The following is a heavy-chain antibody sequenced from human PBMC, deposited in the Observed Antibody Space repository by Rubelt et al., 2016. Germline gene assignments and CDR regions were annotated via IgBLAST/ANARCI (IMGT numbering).Heavy chain of an antibody. Sequence: QVQLQESGPGLVKPSETLSLTCTVSGGSISSYYWSWIRQPPGKGLEWIGSGSTYYNPSLKSRVTISVDTSKNQFSLQLSSVTAADTAVYYCARLKLWFGGVDYWGQGTLVTVSS. CDR3: ARLKLWFGGVDY. J-gene: IGHJ4*02. V-gene: IGHV4-59*04. D-gene: IGHD3-10*01. CDR2: SGST. CDR1: GGSISSYY.